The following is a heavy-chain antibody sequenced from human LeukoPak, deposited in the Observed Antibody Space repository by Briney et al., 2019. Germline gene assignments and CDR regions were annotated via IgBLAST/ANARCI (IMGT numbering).Heavy chain of an antibody. V-gene: IGHV4-31*03. Sequence: SQTLSLTCTVSGGSISSGAYYWSWIRQHPGKGLEWIGYISYSGSTYYNPSLKSRVTISVDMSKNQFSVKLSSVTAADTAVYYCARDLGADGYNLRNWFDPWGQGTLVTVSS. J-gene: IGHJ5*02. CDR1: GGSISSGAYY. D-gene: IGHD5-24*01. CDR3: ARDLGADGYNLRNWFDP. CDR2: ISYSGST.